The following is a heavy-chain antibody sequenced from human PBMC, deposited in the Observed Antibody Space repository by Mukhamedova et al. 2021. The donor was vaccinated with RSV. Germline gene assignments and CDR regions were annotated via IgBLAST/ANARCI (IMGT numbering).Heavy chain of an antibody. CDR1: GVSTNDHH. D-gene: IGHD3-16*01. V-gene: IGHV4-4*07. CDR3: TREFGGHKFMDV. Sequence: GVSTNDHHWIWIRQSAGQALEWIGQVSTSGTTYYNPSLKSRVIMSVDTSKNQFTLRLKSVTAADAAVYYCTREFGGHKFMDVWGQ. J-gene: IGHJ6*02. CDR2: VSTSGTT.